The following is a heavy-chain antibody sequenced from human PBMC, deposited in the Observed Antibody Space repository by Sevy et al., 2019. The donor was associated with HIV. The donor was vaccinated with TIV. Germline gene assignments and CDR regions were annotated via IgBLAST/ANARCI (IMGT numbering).Heavy chain of an antibody. CDR1: GFTFSDHY. D-gene: IGHD3-16*01. J-gene: IGHJ4*02. Sequence: GGSLRLSCAASGFTFSDHYMSWIRQAPGKGLEWVSYISSSGSTIYYADSVKGRFTISRDNAKNSLYLQTNSLRAEDTGGYYCAASAGTGLYTWGQGTLVTVSS. V-gene: IGHV3-11*04. CDR3: AASAGTGLYT. CDR2: ISSSGSTI.